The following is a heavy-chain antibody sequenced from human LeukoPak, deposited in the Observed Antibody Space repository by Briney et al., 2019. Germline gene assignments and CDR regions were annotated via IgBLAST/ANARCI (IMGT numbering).Heavy chain of an antibody. CDR1: GYTFTSYD. V-gene: IGHV1-8*01. CDR3: ARVGQVVSAWDYGGTDHDFDY. CDR2: MNPNSGNT. D-gene: IGHD4-23*01. Sequence: ASVKVSCKASGYTFTSYDINWVRQATGQGLEWMGWMNPNSGNTGYAQKFQGRVTMTRTTSISTAYMELSSLRSEDTAVYYCARVGQVVSAWDYGGTDHDFDYWGQGTLVTVSS. J-gene: IGHJ4*02.